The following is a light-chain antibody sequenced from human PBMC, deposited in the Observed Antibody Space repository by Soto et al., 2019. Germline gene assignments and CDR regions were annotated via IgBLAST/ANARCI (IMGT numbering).Light chain of an antibody. CDR2: DAS. CDR3: QQRET. V-gene: IGKV1-5*01. CDR1: QSISSW. Sequence: GDRVTITCRASQSISSWLAWYQQKPGKAPKLLIYDASSLESGAPSRFSGSGSGTEFTLTISSLQPDDFATYYCQQRETFGQGTKVDIK. J-gene: IGKJ1*01.